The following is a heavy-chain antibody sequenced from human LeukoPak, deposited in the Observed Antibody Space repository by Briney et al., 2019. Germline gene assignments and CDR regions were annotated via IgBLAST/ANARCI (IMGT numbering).Heavy chain of an antibody. D-gene: IGHD1-26*01. CDR2: TYYKSEWYN. J-gene: IGHJ3*02. CDR3: ARVSSPWSPRDAFDI. V-gene: IGHV6-1*01. CDR1: GGSVSSNSAV. Sequence: QTLSLTCAISGGSVSSNSAVWNWIRQSPSRGLEWLGRTYYKSEWYNDYAVSVKSRITINPDTSKNQFSLQLNSLTPEDTAVYYCARVSSPWSPRDAFDIWGQGTMVTVSS.